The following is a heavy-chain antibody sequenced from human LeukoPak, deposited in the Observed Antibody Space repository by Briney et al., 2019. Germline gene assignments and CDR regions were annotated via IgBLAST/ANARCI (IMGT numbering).Heavy chain of an antibody. Sequence: SVKVSCKASGGTFSSYAISWVRQAPGQRLEWMGGIIPIFGTANYAQKFQGRVTITADESTSTAYMELSSLRSEDTAVYYCARAYSSGWNFDYWGQGTLVTVSS. CDR1: GGTFSSYA. D-gene: IGHD3-22*01. CDR2: IIPIFGTA. V-gene: IGHV1-69*13. CDR3: ARAYSSGWNFDY. J-gene: IGHJ4*02.